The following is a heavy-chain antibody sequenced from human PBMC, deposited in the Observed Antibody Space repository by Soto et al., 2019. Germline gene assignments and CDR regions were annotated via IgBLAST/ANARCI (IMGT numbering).Heavy chain of an antibody. D-gene: IGHD2-21*02. J-gene: IGHJ4*02. CDR2: INPSGGYT. CDR3: ARGGGIVVVTDPYEH. CDR1: GYTFSSYY. Sequence: ASVKVSCKASGYTFSSYYMNWVRQAPGQGLEWLGIINPSGGYTTYAQRFLGRVTMTSDTSTSTVHMELGSLTSEDTAVYYCARGGGIVVVTDPYEHWSQGSLVIVSS. V-gene: IGHV1-46*03.